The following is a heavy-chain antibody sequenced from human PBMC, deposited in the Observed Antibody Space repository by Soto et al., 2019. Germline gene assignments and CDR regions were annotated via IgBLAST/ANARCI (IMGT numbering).Heavy chain of an antibody. Sequence: EVQLVESGGDLVKPGGSLRLSCADSGFTFSSYSMNWFRQAPGKGLEWVSAISSSSAYIFYADPVKGRFTVSRDNAKNSLYLQMNSLSADDTAVYYCARGGREITRHLDYWGQGTLVTVSS. CDR2: ISSSSAYI. J-gene: IGHJ4*02. CDR3: ARGGREITRHLDY. D-gene: IGHD3-10*01. CDR1: GFTFSSYS. V-gene: IGHV3-21*01.